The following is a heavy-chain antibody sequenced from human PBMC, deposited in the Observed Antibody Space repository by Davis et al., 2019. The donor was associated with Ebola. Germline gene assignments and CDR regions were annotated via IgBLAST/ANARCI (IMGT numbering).Heavy chain of an antibody. V-gene: IGHV3-30*04. D-gene: IGHD4-17*01. CDR1: GFTFSSYA. CDR3: AKRTILRD. CDR2: ISYDGSNK. Sequence: GESPKISCAASGFTFSSYAMHWVRQAPGKGLEWVAVISYDGSNKYYADSVKGRFTISRDNSKNTLYLQMNSLRAEDTAVYYCAKRTILRDWGQGTLVTVSS. J-gene: IGHJ4*02.